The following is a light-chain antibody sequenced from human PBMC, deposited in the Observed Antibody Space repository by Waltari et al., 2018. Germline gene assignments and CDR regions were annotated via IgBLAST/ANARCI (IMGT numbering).Light chain of an antibody. V-gene: IGLV2-14*01. Sequence: QSALTQPASVSGSPGQSITLSCLGTSSDIGCYTSVSWSQQSPGKAPKLLIFEVSNRPSGVSHRFSGSKSGNTASLTISGLQAEDEADYYCSSYTSSTTWLFGGGTKLTVL. CDR1: SSDIGCYTS. CDR3: SSYTSSTTWL. J-gene: IGLJ3*02. CDR2: EVS.